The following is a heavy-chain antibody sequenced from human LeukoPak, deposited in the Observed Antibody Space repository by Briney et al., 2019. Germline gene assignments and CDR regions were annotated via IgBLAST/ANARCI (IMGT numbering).Heavy chain of an antibody. CDR1: GFTFSSYG. V-gene: IGHV3-30*18. D-gene: IGHD6-13*01. J-gene: IGHJ4*02. CDR2: ISYDGSNK. CDR3: AKDSTYSSRWEPFFDY. Sequence: PGGSLRLSCAASGFTFSSYGMHWVRQAPGKGLEWVAVISYDGSNKYYADSVKGRFTISRDNSKNTLYLQMNSLRAEDTAVYYCAKDSTYSSRWEPFFDYWGQGTLVTVSS.